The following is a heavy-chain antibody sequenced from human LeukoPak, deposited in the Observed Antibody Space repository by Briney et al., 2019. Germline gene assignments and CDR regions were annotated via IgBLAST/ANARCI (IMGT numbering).Heavy chain of an antibody. J-gene: IGHJ4*02. CDR3: ARQPRIMTSRSFYFDH. D-gene: IGHD1-14*01. V-gene: IGHV4-39*01. CDR1: GGSISSSSYY. CDR2: IYYSGST. Sequence: SETLSLTCTVSGGSISSSSYYWGWIRQPPGKGLEWIGSIYYSGSTYYNPSLKSRVTISLDTSQNQFSLELNSVTAADTAVYYCARQPRIMTSRSFYFDHWGQGALVTVYS.